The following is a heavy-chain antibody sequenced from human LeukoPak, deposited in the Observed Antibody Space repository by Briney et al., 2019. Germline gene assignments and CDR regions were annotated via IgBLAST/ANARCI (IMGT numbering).Heavy chain of an antibody. J-gene: IGHJ4*02. V-gene: IGHV3-23*01. CDR1: GFTFSSYA. Sequence: GGSLRLSCAASGFTFSSYAMSWVRQAPGKGLEWVSAISGSGGSTYYADSVKGRFTISRDNAKNSLYLQMNSLRAEDTAVYYCARGYCSGGSCYLDYWGQGTLVTVSP. D-gene: IGHD2-15*01. CDR3: ARGYCSGGSCYLDY. CDR2: ISGSGGST.